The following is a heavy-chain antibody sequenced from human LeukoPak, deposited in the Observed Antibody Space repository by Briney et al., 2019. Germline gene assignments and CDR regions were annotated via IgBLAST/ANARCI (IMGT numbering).Heavy chain of an antibody. CDR1: GYTFTGYY. Sequence: GASVKVSCKASGYTFTGYYMHWVRQAPGQGLEWMGWINPNSGGTNYAQKFQGRVTMTRDTSISTAYMELSRLRSDDTAVYYCARVGLRYFDWSYYFDYWGQGTLVTVSS. D-gene: IGHD3-9*01. J-gene: IGHJ4*02. CDR2: INPNSGGT. V-gene: IGHV1-2*02. CDR3: ARVGLRYFDWSYYFDY.